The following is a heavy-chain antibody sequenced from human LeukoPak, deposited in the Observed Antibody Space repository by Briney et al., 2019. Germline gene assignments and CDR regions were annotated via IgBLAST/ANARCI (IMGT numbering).Heavy chain of an antibody. V-gene: IGHV3-21*01. CDR2: ISSSSRYI. CDR3: ARELNSYGYFDY. Sequence: GGSLRLSCAASGFTFSSYSMNWVRQAPGKGLEWVSSISSSSRYIYYADSVKGRFTISRDNAKNSLYLQMNSLRAEDTAVYYCARELNSYGYFDYWGQGTLVTVSS. J-gene: IGHJ4*02. CDR1: GFTFSSYS. D-gene: IGHD5-18*01.